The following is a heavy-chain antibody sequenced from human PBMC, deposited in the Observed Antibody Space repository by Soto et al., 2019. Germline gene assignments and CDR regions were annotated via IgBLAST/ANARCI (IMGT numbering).Heavy chain of an antibody. D-gene: IGHD3-3*01. V-gene: IGHV4-34*01. Sequence: QVQLQQWGAGLLKPSETLSLTCAVYGGSFSGYYWSWIRQPPGKGLEWIGEINHSGSTNYNPSLKSRVTISVDTSKNQFSLKLSSVTAADTAVYYCARGARFITIFGVVPPFSRYWGQGTLVTVSS. CDR3: ARGARFITIFGVVPPFSRY. CDR1: GGSFSGYY. CDR2: INHSGST. J-gene: IGHJ4*02.